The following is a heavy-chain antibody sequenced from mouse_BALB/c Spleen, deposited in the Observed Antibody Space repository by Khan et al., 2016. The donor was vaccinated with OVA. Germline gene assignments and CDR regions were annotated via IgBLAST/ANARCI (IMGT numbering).Heavy chain of an antibody. V-gene: IGHV9-3-1*01. J-gene: IGHJ4*01. CDR1: GYTFTNNG. CDR3: ARVGYSGTMDY. Sequence: QIQFVQSGPELKKPGETVKISCKASGYTFTNNGMNWAKQAPGKGLKWMGWLNTYTGEPTYAADFKGRFAFSLETTASPAYLQINNLRNEDTSTYFCARVGYSGTMDYWGQGTAVTVSS. CDR2: LNTYTGEP. D-gene: IGHD2-3*01.